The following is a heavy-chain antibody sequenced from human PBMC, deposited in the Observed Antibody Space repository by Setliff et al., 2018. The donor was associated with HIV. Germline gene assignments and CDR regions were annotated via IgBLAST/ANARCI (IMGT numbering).Heavy chain of an antibody. Sequence: SETLSLTCTVSGYSISSGYYWGWIRQPPGKGLEWIGSIYYSGRTYYNPSIKSRVTISVDTSKNQFSLKLSSVTAAGTAVYYCARVGWDCYASSGVGEFDYWGQGTLVTVSS. J-gene: IGHJ4*02. V-gene: IGHV4-38-2*02. D-gene: IGHD3-22*01. CDR2: IYYSGRT. CDR1: GYSISSGYY. CDR3: ARVGWDCYASSGVGEFDY.